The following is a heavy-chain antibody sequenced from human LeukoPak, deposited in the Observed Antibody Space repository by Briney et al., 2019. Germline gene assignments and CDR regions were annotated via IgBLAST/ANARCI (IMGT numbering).Heavy chain of an antibody. Sequence: PSETLSLTCTVSGGSISSGNYYWSWIRQPVGKGLEWIGCIYTSGSTNYNPSLKSRVTISVDTSKNQFSLKVSSVTAADTAVYYCARDPDYYGSGRPVWGQGTLVTVSS. D-gene: IGHD3-10*01. J-gene: IGHJ4*02. CDR2: IYTSGST. V-gene: IGHV4-61*02. CDR1: GGSISSGNYY. CDR3: ARDPDYYGSGRPV.